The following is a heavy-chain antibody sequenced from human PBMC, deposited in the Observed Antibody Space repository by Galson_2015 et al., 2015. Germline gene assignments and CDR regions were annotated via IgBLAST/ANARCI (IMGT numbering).Heavy chain of an antibody. D-gene: IGHD5-24*01. CDR1: GGAVSSGSHF. CDR3: ARDNGDGYNLAY. V-gene: IGHV4-61*01. Sequence: SLTCTFSGGAVSSGSHFWSWIRQPPGKGLEWIGYVYYIGNSNYNPSLKSRVTISLDTSKNQFSLKLASVTTADTAVYYCARDNGDGYNLAYWGQGTLVTVSS. J-gene: IGHJ4*02. CDR2: VYYIGNS.